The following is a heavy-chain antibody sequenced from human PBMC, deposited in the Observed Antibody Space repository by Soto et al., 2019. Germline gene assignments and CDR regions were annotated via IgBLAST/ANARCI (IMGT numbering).Heavy chain of an antibody. V-gene: IGHV4-34*01. CDR2: INHSGST. CDR1: VVSFSGYY. Sequence: SETLSLTCAVYVVSFSGYYWSWIRHPPGKGLEWIGEINHSGSTNYNPSLKSRVTISVDTSKNQFSLKLSSVTAADTAVYYCARAAFYYGSGSLHYSYYGMDVWGQGTTVTVSS. CDR3: ARAAFYYGSGSLHYSYYGMDV. D-gene: IGHD3-10*01. J-gene: IGHJ6*02.